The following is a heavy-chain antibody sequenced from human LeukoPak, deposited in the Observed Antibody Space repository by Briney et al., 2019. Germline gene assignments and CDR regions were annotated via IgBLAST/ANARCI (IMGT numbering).Heavy chain of an antibody. CDR3: AKTPPSYGR. V-gene: IGHV3-43*02. J-gene: IGHJ4*02. Sequence: GRSLRLSCAVSGFTFDDYAMHWVRQAPGKGLEWVSLISGDGATTYYADSVKGRFTISRDNSKNSLYLQMNSLRTEDTALYYCAKTPPSYGRWGQGTLVTVSS. D-gene: IGHD1-14*01. CDR1: GFTFDDYA. CDR2: ISGDGATT.